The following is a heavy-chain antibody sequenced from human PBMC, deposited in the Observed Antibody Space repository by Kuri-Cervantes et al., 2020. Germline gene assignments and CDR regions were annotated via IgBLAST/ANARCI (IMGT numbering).Heavy chain of an antibody. CDR1: GYTFTSYG. D-gene: IGHD3-9*01. J-gene: IGHJ5*02. CDR3: ARGRLRYFDWSLNWFDP. V-gene: IGHV1-8*02. CDR2: MNPNSGNT. Sequence: ASVKVSCKASGYTFTSYGISWVRQAPGQGLEWMGWMNPNSGNTGYAQKFQGRVTMTRNTSISTAYMELSSLRSEDTAVYYCARGRLRYFDWSLNWFDPWGQGTLVTVSS.